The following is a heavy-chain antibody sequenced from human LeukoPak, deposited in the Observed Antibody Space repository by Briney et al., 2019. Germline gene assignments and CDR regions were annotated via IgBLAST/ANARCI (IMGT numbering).Heavy chain of an antibody. CDR1: GGSISSYY. J-gene: IGHJ3*02. D-gene: IGHD2-15*01. V-gene: IGHV4-4*07. Sequence: SETLSLTCTVSGGSISSYYWSWIRQPAGKGLEWIGRIYTSGSTNYNPSLKSRVTMSVDTSKNQFSLKLSSVTAADTAVYYCASILGYCSGGSCEGGAFDIWGQGTMVTVSS. CDR3: ASILGYCSGGSCEGGAFDI. CDR2: IYTSGST.